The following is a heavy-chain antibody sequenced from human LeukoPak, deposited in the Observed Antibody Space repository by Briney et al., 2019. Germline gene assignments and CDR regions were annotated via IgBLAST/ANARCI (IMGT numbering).Heavy chain of an antibody. J-gene: IGHJ4*02. CDR3: ARGGFLEWLAIDY. Sequence: SETLSLTCTVSGGSISSYYWSWIRQPPGKGLEWIGYIYYSGSTNCNPSLKSRVTISVDTSKNQFSLKLSSVTAADTAVYYCARGGFLEWLAIDYWGQGTLVTVSS. CDR1: GGSISSYY. CDR2: IYYSGST. V-gene: IGHV4-59*01. D-gene: IGHD3-3*01.